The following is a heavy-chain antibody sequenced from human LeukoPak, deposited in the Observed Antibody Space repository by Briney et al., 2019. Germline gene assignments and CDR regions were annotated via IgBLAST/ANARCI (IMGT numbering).Heavy chain of an antibody. V-gene: IGHV3-23*01. Sequence: GGSLRLSCAASGFTFSSYAMSWVRQAPGQGLQWISAISASVGSTYYAESVQGRFTISRDNSKNTPYLQLNSLRAEDTAVYYCAKDLSGDAFDIWGQGTMVTVSS. CDR1: GFTFSSYA. CDR3: AKDLSGDAFDI. CDR2: ISASVGST. J-gene: IGHJ3*02.